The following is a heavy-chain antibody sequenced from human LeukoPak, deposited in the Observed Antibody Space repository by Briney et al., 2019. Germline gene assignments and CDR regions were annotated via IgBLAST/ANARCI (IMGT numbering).Heavy chain of an antibody. J-gene: IGHJ3*02. Sequence: PGGSLRLSCAASGFTFSSYDMHWVRQATGKGLEWVSAIGTAGDTYYPGSVKGRFTISRENAKNSLYLQMNSLRAEDTAVYYCAKDRAYYYDSSGYPWVDAFDIWGQGTMVTVST. CDR1: GFTFSSYD. CDR3: AKDRAYYYDSSGYPWVDAFDI. D-gene: IGHD3-22*01. V-gene: IGHV3-13*01. CDR2: IGTAGDT.